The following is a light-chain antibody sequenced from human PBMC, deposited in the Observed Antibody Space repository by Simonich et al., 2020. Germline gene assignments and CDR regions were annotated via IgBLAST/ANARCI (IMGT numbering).Light chain of an antibody. J-gene: IGKJ1*01. CDR2: LGS. CDR3: MQALQTPWT. CDR1: QSLLHSNGYNY. V-gene: IGKV2-28*01. Sequence: DIVMTQSPLSLPVTPGEPASISCRSSQSLLHSNGYNYLDWYLQKPGQSPQLLIHLGSSRASGVPGRFSGSGSGTDFTLKISRVEAEDVGVYYCMQALQTPWTFGQGTKVEIK.